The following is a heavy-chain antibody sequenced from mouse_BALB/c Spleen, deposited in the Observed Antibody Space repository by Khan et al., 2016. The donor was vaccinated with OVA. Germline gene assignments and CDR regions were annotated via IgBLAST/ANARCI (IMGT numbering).Heavy chain of an antibody. V-gene: IGHV3-2*02. D-gene: IGHD1-1*01. CDR1: GYTITSGYA. CDR3: ARKNYYGYAMDY. J-gene: IGHJ4*01. CDR2: ISYSGST. Sequence: EVQLQESGPGLVKPSQSLSLTCTVTGYTITSGYAWNWIRQFPGNKLEWMGYISYSGSTSYNPSLRSRISITRDTSKNQFFLQLNSLTTEDTATLYCARKNYYGYAMDYWGQGTSVTVSS.